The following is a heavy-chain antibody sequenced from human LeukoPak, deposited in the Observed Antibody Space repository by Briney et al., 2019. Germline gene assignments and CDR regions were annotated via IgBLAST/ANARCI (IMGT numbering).Heavy chain of an antibody. CDR3: ARRSSSWYRGNFYYYMDV. V-gene: IGHV5-51*01. J-gene: IGHJ6*03. D-gene: IGHD6-13*01. Sequence: GESLKISCKGSGYTFTSYWIGWVRQMPGKGLEWMGIIYPGDSDTRYSPSFQGQVTISADKSISTAYLQWNSLKASDTAIYYCARRSSSWYRGNFYYYMDVWGKGTTVTVSS. CDR2: IYPGDSDT. CDR1: GYTFTSYW.